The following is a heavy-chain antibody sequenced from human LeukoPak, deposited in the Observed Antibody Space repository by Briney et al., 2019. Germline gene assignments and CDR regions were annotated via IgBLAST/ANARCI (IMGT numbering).Heavy chain of an antibody. D-gene: IGHD1-26*01. Sequence: SVKVSCKASGGTFSSYAISWVRQAPGQGLDWMGGIIPIFGTANYAQKFQGRVTITADESTSTAYMELSSLRSEDTAVYYCARGIVGATSAYDYWGQGTLVTVSS. J-gene: IGHJ4*02. V-gene: IGHV1-69*01. CDR3: ARGIVGATSAYDY. CDR2: IIPIFGTA. CDR1: GGTFSSYA.